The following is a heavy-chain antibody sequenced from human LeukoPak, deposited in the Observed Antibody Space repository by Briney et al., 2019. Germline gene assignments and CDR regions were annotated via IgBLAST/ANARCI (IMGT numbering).Heavy chain of an antibody. D-gene: IGHD6-13*01. CDR3: ARASSSNYYYYYGMDV. CDR1: GGSISSYY. V-gene: IGHV4-4*07. Sequence: PSETLSLTCTVSGGSISSYYWSWIRQPAGKGLEWIGRIYTSGSTNYNPSLKSRVTMSVDTSQNHFSLKLSSVTAADTAVYYCARASSSNYYYYYGMDVWGQGTTVTVSS. CDR2: IYTSGST. J-gene: IGHJ6*02.